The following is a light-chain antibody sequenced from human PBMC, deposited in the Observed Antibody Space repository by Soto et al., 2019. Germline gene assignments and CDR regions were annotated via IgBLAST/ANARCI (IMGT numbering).Light chain of an antibody. CDR1: QSMSIY. CDR2: AAS. CDR3: QQSYSTPYT. J-gene: IGKJ2*01. Sequence: DIQTTQSPSSLSASVGDRVTITCRASQSMSIYLNWYQQKPGKAPKLLIYAASSLQSGVPSRLSGSGSGTDFTLTISSLQPEDFATYYCQQSYSTPYTFGKGTKLEIK. V-gene: IGKV1-39*01.